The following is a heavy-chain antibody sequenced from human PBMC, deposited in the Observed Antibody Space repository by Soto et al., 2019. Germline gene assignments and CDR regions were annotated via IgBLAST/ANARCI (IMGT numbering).Heavy chain of an antibody. CDR2: ISGSGGST. J-gene: IGHJ4*02. D-gene: IGHD3-22*01. Sequence: GGSQRLSSAASGFPFSDYYMSWIRQAPGKGLEWVSAISGSGGSTYYADSVKGRFTISRDNSKNTLYLQMNSLRAEDTAVYYCAKDSSGYPGGYFDYWGQGTLVTVSS. CDR1: GFPFSDYY. CDR3: AKDSSGYPGGYFDY. V-gene: IGHV3-23*01.